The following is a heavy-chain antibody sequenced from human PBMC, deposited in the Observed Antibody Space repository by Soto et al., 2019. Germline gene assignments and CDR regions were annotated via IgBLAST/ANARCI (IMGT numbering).Heavy chain of an antibody. CDR1: GGSMRSYY. V-gene: IGHV4-4*07. CDR3: AGIGEEIYYGMDV. CDR2: IYAGGST. Sequence: QVQLQESGPGLVKPWDTLSLTCTGSGGSMRSYYWNWIRQPAGEGLEWIGRIYAGGSTKYNPSLESRVTMFVDVSQNQFSLRMTSVTAADTAVYYCAGIGEEIYYGMDVWGQGTTVTVSS. D-gene: IGHD3-3*01. J-gene: IGHJ6*02.